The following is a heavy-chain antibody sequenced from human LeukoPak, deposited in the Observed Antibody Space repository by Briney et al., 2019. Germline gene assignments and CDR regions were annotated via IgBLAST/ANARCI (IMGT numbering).Heavy chain of an antibody. Sequence: ASVKVSCKASGYTLTSYGIIWVRQAPGQGLEWMGWISTYNDNTNSAQKLQGRVTMTTDTSTSTAYMELRSLRSDDTAVYYCARAASWIGELSKIPFDYWGQGTLVTVSS. D-gene: IGHD3-10*01. CDR1: GYTLTSYG. V-gene: IGHV1-18*01. CDR2: ISTYNDNT. CDR3: ARAASWIGELSKIPFDY. J-gene: IGHJ4*02.